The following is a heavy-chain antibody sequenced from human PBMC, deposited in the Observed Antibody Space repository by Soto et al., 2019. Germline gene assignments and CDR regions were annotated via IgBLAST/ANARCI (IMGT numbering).Heavy chain of an antibody. J-gene: IGHJ4*01. Sequence: GASVKVSCKSSRGTFISYAISWVRQAPGQGLEWMGGIIPIFGTANYAQKFQGRVTITADESTSTAYMELSSLRSEDTAVYYCARDSPIKEGLRLPYYFDYCG. CDR1: RGTFISYA. D-gene: IGHD5-12*01. CDR3: ARDSPIKEGLRLPYYFDY. V-gene: IGHV1-69*13. CDR2: IIPIFGTA.